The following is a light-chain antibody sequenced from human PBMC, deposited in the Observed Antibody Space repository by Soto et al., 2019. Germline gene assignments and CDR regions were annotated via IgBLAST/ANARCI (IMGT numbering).Light chain of an antibody. CDR1: QSISIY. CDR2: AAS. CDR3: QQSFIAPWT. V-gene: IGKV1-39*01. J-gene: IGKJ1*01. Sequence: PSSLSASVGDRVTITCRASQSISIYLNWYQLKPGKVPKLLIYAASTLQSGVPSRFSGSGSGTDFTLTLSSLQAEDSATYYCQQSFIAPWTFGQGTKVDIK.